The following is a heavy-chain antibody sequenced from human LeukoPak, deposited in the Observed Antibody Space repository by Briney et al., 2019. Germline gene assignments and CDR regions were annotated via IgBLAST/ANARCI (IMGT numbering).Heavy chain of an antibody. CDR3: ARDPTIFGVVIIPDY. Sequence: PGGSLRLSCAASGFTFSNYWMSWVRQAPGKGLEWVANIKQDGSEKYYVDSVKGRFTISRDNAKNSLYLQMNSLRAEDTAVYYCARDPTIFGVVIIPDYWGQRTLVTVSS. J-gene: IGHJ4*02. CDR2: IKQDGSEK. CDR1: GFTFSNYW. D-gene: IGHD3-3*01. V-gene: IGHV3-7*01.